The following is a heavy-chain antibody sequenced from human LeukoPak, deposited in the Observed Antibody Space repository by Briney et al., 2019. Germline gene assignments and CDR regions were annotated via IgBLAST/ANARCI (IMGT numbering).Heavy chain of an antibody. V-gene: IGHV1-69*04. D-gene: IGHD2-2*01. CDR2: IIPILGIA. CDR3: ARHSSTSCFDY. J-gene: IGHJ4*02. Sequence: ASVKVSCKASGGTFSSYAISWVRQAPGQGLEWMGRIIPILGIANYAQKFQGRVTITADKSTSTAYMELSSLRSEDTAVYYCARHSSTSCFDYWGQGTLVTVSS. CDR1: GGTFSSYA.